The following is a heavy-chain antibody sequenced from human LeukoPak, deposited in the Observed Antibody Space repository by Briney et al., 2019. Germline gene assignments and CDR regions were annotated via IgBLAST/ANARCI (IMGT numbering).Heavy chain of an antibody. J-gene: IGHJ4*02. CDR1: GFTFSSYW. V-gene: IGHV3-7*03. CDR2: IKQDGSEK. Sequence: PGGSLRLSCAASGFTFSSYWMSWVRQAPGKGLEWVANIKQDGSEKYYVDSVKGRFTISRDNAKNSLYLQMNSLRGDDTAVYYCAKALGRQQPISPGAYWGQGTLVTVSS. D-gene: IGHD6-13*01. CDR3: AKALGRQQPISPGAY.